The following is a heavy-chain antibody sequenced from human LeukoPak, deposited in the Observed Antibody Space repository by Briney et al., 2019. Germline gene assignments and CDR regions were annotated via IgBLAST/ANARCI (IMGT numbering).Heavy chain of an antibody. J-gene: IGHJ4*02. CDR3: AKITISGYYYPAGVDY. Sequence: GGSLRLSCVASGFTFSTYGMHWVRQAPGKGLEWVAVISYDGSHKYYADSVKGRFTISRDTSKNTLYLQMNSLRTEDTAVYYCAKITISGYYYPAGVDYWGQGTLVTVSS. CDR2: ISYDGSHK. CDR1: GFTFSTYG. V-gene: IGHV3-30*18. D-gene: IGHD3-22*01.